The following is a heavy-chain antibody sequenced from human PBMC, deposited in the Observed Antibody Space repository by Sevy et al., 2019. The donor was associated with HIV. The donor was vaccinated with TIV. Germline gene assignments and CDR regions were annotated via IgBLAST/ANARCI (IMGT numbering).Heavy chain of an antibody. V-gene: IGHV1-18*01. Sequence: ASVKVSCKASGYTFNSYVITWVRQAPGQGLEWMGKISGYNGDTKCGQKFQGRVTMTTDPSTSTAYMELRSLKSDDTAVYYRARAPSGSQGPGQYFQHWGQGTLVTVSS. CDR1: GYTFNSYV. J-gene: IGHJ1*01. CDR2: ISGYNGDT. CDR3: ARAPSGSQGPGQYFQH. D-gene: IGHD1-26*01.